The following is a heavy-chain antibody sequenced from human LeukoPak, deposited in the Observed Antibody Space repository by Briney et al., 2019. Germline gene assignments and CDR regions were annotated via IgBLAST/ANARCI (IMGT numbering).Heavy chain of an antibody. Sequence: GGSLRLSCAASGFTFSDYYMSWIRQAPGKGLEWVSYISSSGSTIYYADSVKGRFTISRDNAKNSLYLQMNTLRAEDTAVYYCATLGGDSSSWYYFDYWGQGTLVTVSS. V-gene: IGHV3-11*01. J-gene: IGHJ4*02. CDR2: ISSSGSTI. D-gene: IGHD6-13*01. CDR1: GFTFSDYY. CDR3: ATLGGDSSSWYYFDY.